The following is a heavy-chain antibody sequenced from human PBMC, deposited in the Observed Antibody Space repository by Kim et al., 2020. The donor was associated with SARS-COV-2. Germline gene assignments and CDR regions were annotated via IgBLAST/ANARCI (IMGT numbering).Heavy chain of an antibody. CDR2: ISPNSADI. CDR1: GFIFGDYD. J-gene: IGHJ4*02. CDR3: TRDPRPGDY. V-gene: IGHV3-11*05. Sequence: GGSLRLSCVGSGFIFGDYDMTWIRQAPGKGLESLSYISPNSADIKYADSVRGRFTISRDNAKNSLYLQMNSLRDEDTAVYYCTRDPRPGDYWGQGTLVTVSS.